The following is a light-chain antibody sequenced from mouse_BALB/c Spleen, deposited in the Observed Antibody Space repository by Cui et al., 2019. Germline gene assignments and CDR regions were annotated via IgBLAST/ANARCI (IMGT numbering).Light chain of an antibody. V-gene: IGKV12-46*01. CDR1: ENIYSN. CDR3: QPFWGTPWT. Sequence: DIQMTQSPAFLSVSVCETVTITCRARENIYSNLAWYHQKQGKSHQLVVYAATNLADSVPSRFSGSGSGTQYSLKINSLQSEDFGSYYCQPFWGTPWTFGGGTKLEIK. CDR2: AAT. J-gene: IGKJ1*01.